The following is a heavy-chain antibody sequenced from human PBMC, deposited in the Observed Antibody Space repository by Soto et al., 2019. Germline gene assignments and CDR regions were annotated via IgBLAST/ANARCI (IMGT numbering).Heavy chain of an antibody. Sequence: EVQLVESGGGLVKPGGSLRLSCAASGFTFSRYTMDWVRQAPGRGLEWVSSISSVRSFIFYADSVKGRFTISRDNAKNSPYLQMNSLRAEDTAVYYCARDSGWLDSWGQGILVTVSS. D-gene: IGHD6-19*01. CDR1: GFTFSRYT. J-gene: IGHJ4*02. CDR2: ISSVRSFI. CDR3: ARDSGWLDS. V-gene: IGHV3-21*01.